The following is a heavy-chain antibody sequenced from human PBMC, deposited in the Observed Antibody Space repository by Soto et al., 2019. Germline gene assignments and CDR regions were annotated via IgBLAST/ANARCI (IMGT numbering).Heavy chain of an antibody. CDR2: INHSGST. CDR3: APTPGRFWSSPYAN. CDR1: GGSFSGYY. V-gene: IGHV4-34*01. D-gene: IGHD6-6*01. Sequence: QVQLQQWGAGLLKPSETLALTCAVYGGSFSGYYWSWIRHPPGKGLEWIGEINHSGSTNYNPSLKCRVTISVHTSKNEFSLKLSSVTAAGTAVYYCAPTPGRFWSSPYANRGQETLVTVS. J-gene: IGHJ4*02.